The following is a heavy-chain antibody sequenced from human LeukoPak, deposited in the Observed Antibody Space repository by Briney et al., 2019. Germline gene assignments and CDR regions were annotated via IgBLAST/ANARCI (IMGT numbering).Heavy chain of an antibody. Sequence: QPGGSLRLSCAASGFTFSSYSMNWVRQAPGKGLEWVANIKQDGSEKYYVDSVKGRFTISRDNAKNSLYLQMNSLRAEDTAVYYCARGGWNDDYYYYMDVWGKGTTVTVSS. CDR1: GFTFSSYS. D-gene: IGHD1-1*01. CDR3: ARGGWNDDYYYYMDV. V-gene: IGHV3-7*01. J-gene: IGHJ6*03. CDR2: IKQDGSEK.